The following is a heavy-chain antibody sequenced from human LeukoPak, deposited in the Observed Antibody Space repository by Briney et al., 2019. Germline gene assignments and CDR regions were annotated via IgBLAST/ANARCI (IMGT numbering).Heavy chain of an antibody. Sequence: GGSLRLSCAASGFTFSNYSMNWVRQAPGKGLGRVSNISSRSSTMYYADSVRGRFTISRDNAKNSLYLQMNSLRDEDTAVYYCARDGTTTAYYYYYGMDVWGQGTTVTVSS. CDR1: GFTFSNYS. CDR3: ARDGTTTAYYYYYGMDV. D-gene: IGHD1-1*01. V-gene: IGHV3-48*02. J-gene: IGHJ6*02. CDR2: ISSRSSTM.